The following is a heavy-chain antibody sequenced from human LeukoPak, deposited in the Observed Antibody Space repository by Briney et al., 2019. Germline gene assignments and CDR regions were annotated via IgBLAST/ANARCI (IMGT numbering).Heavy chain of an antibody. CDR1: GVTFSHYY. Sequence: GGSLRLSCAASGVTFSHYYMTWLRQAPGKGLEWVSYISSSSGYTNYADSVKGRFTISRDNAKNSLYLQMNSLRAEDTAVYYCERGGGYYYDSSDYYREEYFQHWGQGTLVTVSS. V-gene: IGHV3-11*05. J-gene: IGHJ1*01. D-gene: IGHD3-22*01. CDR2: ISSSSGYT. CDR3: ERGGGYYYDSSDYYREEYFQH.